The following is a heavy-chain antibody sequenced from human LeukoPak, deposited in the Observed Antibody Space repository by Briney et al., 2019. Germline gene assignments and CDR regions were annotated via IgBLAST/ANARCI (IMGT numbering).Heavy chain of an antibody. Sequence: SETLSLTCIVSGYSICSGYYWGWIRQPPGKGLEWIGNLYHSGSTYYNPSLRSRATISGDTSKNQFSLSLSSVTAADTAVYYCARECSSTTCYTRSFDPWGQGTLVTVSS. V-gene: IGHV4-38-2*02. CDR1: GYSICSGYY. D-gene: IGHD2-2*02. J-gene: IGHJ5*02. CDR3: ARECSSTTCYTRSFDP. CDR2: LYHSGST.